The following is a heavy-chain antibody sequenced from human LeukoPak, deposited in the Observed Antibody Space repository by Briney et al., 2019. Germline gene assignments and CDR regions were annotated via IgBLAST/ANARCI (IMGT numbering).Heavy chain of an antibody. J-gene: IGHJ4*02. V-gene: IGHV1-2*04. D-gene: IGHD3-16*02. CDR3: ARSGSYQPLFDY. CDR1: GYTFTGYY. CDR2: INPNSGGT. Sequence: EASVKVSCKASGYTFTGYYMHWVRQAPGQGLEWMGWINPNSGGTNYALKFQGWVTMTRDTSISTAYMELSRLRSDDTAVYYCARSGSYQPLFDYWGQGTLVTVSS.